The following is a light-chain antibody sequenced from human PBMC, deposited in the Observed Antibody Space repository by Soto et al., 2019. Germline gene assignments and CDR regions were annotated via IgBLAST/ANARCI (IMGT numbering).Light chain of an antibody. CDR3: QQYNSYPWT. V-gene: IGKV1-5*03. CDR2: KAS. Sequence: RDSQSISSWLAWYQQKPGKAPKLLIYKASSLESGVPSRFSGSGSGTEFTLTISSLQPDDFATYYCQQYNSYPWTFGQGTKVDIK. J-gene: IGKJ1*01. CDR1: QSISSW.